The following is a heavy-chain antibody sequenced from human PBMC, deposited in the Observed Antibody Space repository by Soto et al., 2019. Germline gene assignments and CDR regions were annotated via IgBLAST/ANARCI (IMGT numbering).Heavy chain of an antibody. CDR2: TRNKANSYTT. Sequence: EVQLVESGGGLVQPGGSLTLSCAASGFTFSDHYMEWVRQAPGKGLAWVGRTRNKANSYTTEYAASVKGRFTISRDDSKNSLYLQMNSLKTEDTAVYYGARLGILITMVRGVIITGYYYAMYVWGQGTTVTVSS. CDR3: ARLGILITMVRGVIITGYYYAMYV. V-gene: IGHV3-72*01. CDR1: GFTFSDHY. D-gene: IGHD3-10*01. J-gene: IGHJ6*02.